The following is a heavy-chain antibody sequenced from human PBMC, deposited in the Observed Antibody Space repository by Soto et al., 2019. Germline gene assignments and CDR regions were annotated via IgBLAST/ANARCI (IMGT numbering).Heavy chain of an antibody. V-gene: IGHV3-33*01. Sequence: GGSLRLSCAASGFTFSSYGMHWVRQAPGKGLEWVAVIWYDGSNKYYADSVKGRFTISRDNSKNTLYLQMNSLRAEDTAVYYCARAKGSGSYYKDYWGQGTLVTVSS. CDR2: IWYDGSNK. CDR1: GFTFSSYG. J-gene: IGHJ4*02. D-gene: IGHD3-10*01. CDR3: ARAKGSGSYYKDY.